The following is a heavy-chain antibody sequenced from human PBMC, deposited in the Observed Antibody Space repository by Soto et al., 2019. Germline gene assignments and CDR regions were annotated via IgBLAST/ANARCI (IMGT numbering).Heavy chain of an antibody. CDR1: GGTFSSDA. CDR3: ARASGYVSGWYHDY. V-gene: IGHV1-69*13. J-gene: IGHJ4*02. CDR2: LIPILGTT. D-gene: IGHD6-19*01. Sequence: ASVKVSCKASGGTFSSDAVSWVRRAPGQGLEWMGGLIPILGTTHYAQKFQGRVTITADESTNTAYMELSSLRSDDTAVYYCARASGYVSGWYHDYWGQGTRVTVSS.